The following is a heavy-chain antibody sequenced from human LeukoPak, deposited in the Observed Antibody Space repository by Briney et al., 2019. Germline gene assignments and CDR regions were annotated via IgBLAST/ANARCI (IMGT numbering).Heavy chain of an antibody. V-gene: IGHV1-69-2*01. J-gene: IGHJ1*01. CDR2: VDPGISET. Sequence: GASVKVSCKASGYTFTDYYIHWVQQAPGQGLEWVGRVDPGISETVYAEKFQGRVTITADTSTETAYLEPSSLRSEDTAFYYCATTQPIYWGQGTLVTVSS. CDR3: ATTQPIY. CDR1: GYTFTDYY. D-gene: IGHD2-2*01.